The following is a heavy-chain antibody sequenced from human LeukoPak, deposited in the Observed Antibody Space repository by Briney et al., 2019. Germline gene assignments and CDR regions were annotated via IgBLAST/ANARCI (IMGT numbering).Heavy chain of an antibody. CDR3: ARAYYYGSGSYSPH. CDR2: INTNTGNP. J-gene: IGHJ4*02. CDR1: GYTFTSYG. Sequence: EASVKVSCKASGYTFTSYGISWVRQAPGQGLEWMGWINTNTGNPTYAQGFTGRFVFSLDTSVSTAYLQISSLKAEDTAVYYCARAYYYGSGSYSPHWGQGTLVTVSS. D-gene: IGHD3-10*01. V-gene: IGHV7-4-1*02.